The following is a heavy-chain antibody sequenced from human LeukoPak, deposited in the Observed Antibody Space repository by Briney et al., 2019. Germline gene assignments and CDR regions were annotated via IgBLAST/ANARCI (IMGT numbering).Heavy chain of an antibody. D-gene: IGHD6-19*01. CDR2: IYYSGST. V-gene: IGHV4-59*01. J-gene: IGHJ4*02. CDR3: ARAQEQWLVSGAIDY. CDR1: GASISSYY. Sequence: PSETLSLTCIVSGASISSYYWSWIRQPPEKGLEWIGDIYYSGSTNYNPSLKSRVTISVDTSKNQFSLKLSSVTAADTAVYYCARAQEQWLVSGAIDYWGQGTLVGVSS.